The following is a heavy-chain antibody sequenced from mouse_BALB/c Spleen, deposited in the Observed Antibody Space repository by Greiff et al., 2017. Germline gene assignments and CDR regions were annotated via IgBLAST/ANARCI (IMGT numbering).Heavy chain of an antibody. V-gene: IGHV1-87*01. CDR2: IYPGDGDT. J-gene: IGHJ3*01. D-gene: IGHD2-1*01. CDR3: ARDYYSAY. Sequence: QVQLQQSGAELARPGASVKLSCKASGYTFTSYWMQWVKQRPGQGLEWIGAIYPGDGDTRYTQKFKGKATLTADKSSSTAYMQLSSLASEDSAVYYCARDYYSAYWGQGTLVTVSA. CDR1: GYTFTSYW.